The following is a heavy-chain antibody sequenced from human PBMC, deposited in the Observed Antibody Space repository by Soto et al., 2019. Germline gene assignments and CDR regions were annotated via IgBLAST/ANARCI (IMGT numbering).Heavy chain of an antibody. J-gene: IGHJ5*01. CDR2: IYYSGGA. CDR3: GRVVEGATRHTDFDS. Sequence: ETLSLTCAVSGVSIHNSHSFWGWIRQPPGKGLEFIGSIYYSGGANYNPSLKSRVTISLDTSKNQFSLTVNSVTAADTAIYYCGRVVEGATRHTDFDSWGQGTLVTVSS. CDR1: GVSIHNSHSF. V-gene: IGHV4-39*01. D-gene: IGHD2-15*01.